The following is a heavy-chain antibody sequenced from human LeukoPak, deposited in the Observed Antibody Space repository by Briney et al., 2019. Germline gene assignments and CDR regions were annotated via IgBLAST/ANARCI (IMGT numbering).Heavy chain of an antibody. CDR1: GFTFSSYG. Sequence: GRSLRLSCAASGFTFSSYGMHWVRQAPGKGLEWVAVISYDGSNKYYADSVKGRFTISRDNSKNTLYLQMNSLRAEDTAVYYCARDGGAAADPFDYWGQGTLVSVSS. J-gene: IGHJ4*02. D-gene: IGHD6-13*01. CDR2: ISYDGSNK. CDR3: ARDGGAAADPFDY. V-gene: IGHV3-30*03.